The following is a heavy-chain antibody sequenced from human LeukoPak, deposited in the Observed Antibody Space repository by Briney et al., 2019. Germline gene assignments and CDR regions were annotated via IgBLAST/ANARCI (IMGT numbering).Heavy chain of an antibody. J-gene: IGHJ5*02. CDR1: GGSISSSSYY. Sequence: SETLSLTCTVSGGSISSSSYYWGWIRQPPGKGLVWIGSIYYSGSTYYNPSLKSRVTISVDTSKNQFSLKLSSVTAADTAVYYCARDLPYSSKNWFDPWGQGTLVTVSS. CDR2: IYYSGST. V-gene: IGHV4-39*07. CDR3: ARDLPYSSKNWFDP. D-gene: IGHD6-13*01.